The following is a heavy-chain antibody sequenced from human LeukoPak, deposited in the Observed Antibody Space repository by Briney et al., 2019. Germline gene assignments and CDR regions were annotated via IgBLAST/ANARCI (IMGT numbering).Heavy chain of an antibody. CDR1: GGTFSSYA. J-gene: IGHJ4*02. D-gene: IGHD2-2*02. Sequence: ATVKVSCKASGGTFSSYAISWVRQAPGQGLEWMGRIIPILGIANYAQKLQGRVTMTTDTSTSTAYMELRSLVSDDTAVYYCARKIPSYCSSTSCYTYFDYWGQGTLVTVSS. V-gene: IGHV1-69*04. CDR3: ARKIPSYCSSTSCYTYFDY. CDR2: IIPILGIA.